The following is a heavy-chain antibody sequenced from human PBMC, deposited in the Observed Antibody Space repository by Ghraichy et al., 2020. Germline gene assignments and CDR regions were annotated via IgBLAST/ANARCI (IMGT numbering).Heavy chain of an antibody. CDR1: GGSVSSGDYY. D-gene: IGHD4-17*01. V-gene: IGHV4-61*08. Sequence: GSLRLSCTVSGGSVSSGDYYWSWIRQPPGKGLEWIGYLYYSGSTNYNPSLKSRVSISVDTSKNQFSLKLSSVTAADTAVYYCARDGGDYGAYNWFDPWGQGTLVTVLS. J-gene: IGHJ5*02. CDR2: LYYSGST. CDR3: ARDGGDYGAYNWFDP.